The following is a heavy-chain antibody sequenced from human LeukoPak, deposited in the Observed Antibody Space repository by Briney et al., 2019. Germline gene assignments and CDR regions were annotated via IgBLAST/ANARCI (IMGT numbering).Heavy chain of an antibody. J-gene: IGHJ4*02. V-gene: IGHV3-9*01. CDR2: ISWNSGSI. Sequence: PGGSLRLSCAASGFTFDDYAMHWVRQAPGKGLEWVSGISWNSGSIGYADSVKGRFTISRDNAKNSLYLQMNSLRVEDTALYYCAKGVSRWLQSPSFDYWGQGTLVTVSS. D-gene: IGHD5-24*01. CDR3: AKGVSRWLQSPSFDY. CDR1: GFTFDDYA.